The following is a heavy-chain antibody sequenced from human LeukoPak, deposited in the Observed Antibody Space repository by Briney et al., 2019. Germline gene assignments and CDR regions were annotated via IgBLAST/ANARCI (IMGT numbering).Heavy chain of an antibody. CDR1: GFTFDDYA. D-gene: IGHD3-22*01. Sequence: PGRSLRLSRAASGFTFDDYAMHWVRQAPGKGLEWVSGISWNSDSVGYADSVKGRFTISRDNAKNSLYLQMNSLRAEDTALYYCAKAITGVVIRNDAFDIWGRGTMVTVSS. J-gene: IGHJ3*02. CDR2: ISWNSDSV. V-gene: IGHV3-9*01. CDR3: AKAITGVVIRNDAFDI.